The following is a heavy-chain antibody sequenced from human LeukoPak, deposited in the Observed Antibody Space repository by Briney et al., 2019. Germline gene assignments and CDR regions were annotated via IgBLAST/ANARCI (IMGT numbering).Heavy chain of an antibody. J-gene: IGHJ4*02. CDR2: IYASGNT. V-gene: IGHV4-4*07. CDR1: GGSISSFY. Sequence: SETLSLTCTVSGGSISSFYWTWIRQTAGKGLEWIGRIYASGNTDYSPSLKSRVTMSVDTSKNQYSLKLNSVTAADTAVYYCAREPTLWGQGTLVTVSS. CDR3: AREPTL.